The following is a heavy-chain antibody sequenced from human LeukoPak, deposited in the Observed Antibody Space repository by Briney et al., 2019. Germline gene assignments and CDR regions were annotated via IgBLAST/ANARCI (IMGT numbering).Heavy chain of an antibody. CDR2: IYPGDSDT. CDR3: ARPDNPYGSGSFYNSLNDWYFDL. V-gene: IGHV5-51*01. D-gene: IGHD3-10*01. J-gene: IGHJ2*01. CDR1: GYRFTYYW. Sequence: GESLKISCKGSGYRFTYYWIAWVRQMPGKGLELMGIIYPGDSDTRYSPSFQGQVTISADKSISTAYLQWSNLEASDTAMYYCARPDNPYGSGSFYNSLNDWYFDLWGRGTLVTVSS.